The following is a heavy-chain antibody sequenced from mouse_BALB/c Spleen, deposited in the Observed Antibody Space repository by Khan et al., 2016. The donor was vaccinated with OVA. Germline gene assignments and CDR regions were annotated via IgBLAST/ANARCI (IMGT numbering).Heavy chain of an antibody. D-gene: IGHD2-14*01. CDR3: ARRTTGNTMDY. V-gene: IGHV1-4*01. CDR2: INPRSGYT. Sequence: QVQLQQSGAELARPGASVRMSCKASGYTFTSNTMHWVKKRPGQGLEWIGYINPRSGYTNFNQNFKDKATLTADKSSSTAYMQLSSLTSEDSAVYYCARRTTGNTMDYWGQGTSVTVSS. CDR1: GYTFTSNT. J-gene: IGHJ4*01.